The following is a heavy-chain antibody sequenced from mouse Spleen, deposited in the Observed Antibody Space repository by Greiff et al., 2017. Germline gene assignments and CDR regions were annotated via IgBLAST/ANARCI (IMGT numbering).Heavy chain of an antibody. CDR2: IDPSDSET. V-gene: IGHV1-52*01. CDR3: AEGNFYAMDY. J-gene: IGHJ4*01. CDR1: GYTFTSYW. D-gene: IGHD2-1*01. Sequence: QVQLKQPGAELVRPGSSVKLSCKASGYTFTSYWLHWVKQRPIQGLEWIGNIDPSDSETHYNQKFKDKATLTVDKSSSTAYMQLSSLTSEDSAVYYCAEGNFYAMDYWGQGTSVTVSS.